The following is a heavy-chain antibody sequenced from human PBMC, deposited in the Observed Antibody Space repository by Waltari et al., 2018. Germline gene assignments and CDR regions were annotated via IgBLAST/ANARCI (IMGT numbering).Heavy chain of an antibody. Sequence: QVQLQESGPGLVKPSQTLSLSCTVSGGSIKSGSYYWNWIRLPAGKGLEWIGRVHTRGNTDYNPSLKSRVTISRDTSSNQFALRMTSVTAADTSVYYCAQGFSPDWYVLPTEMFHVWGQGTTVIVSS. CDR1: GGSIKSGSYY. CDR2: VHTRGNT. V-gene: IGHV4-61*02. D-gene: IGHD3-10*02. CDR3: AQGFSPDWYVLPTEMFHV. J-gene: IGHJ3*01.